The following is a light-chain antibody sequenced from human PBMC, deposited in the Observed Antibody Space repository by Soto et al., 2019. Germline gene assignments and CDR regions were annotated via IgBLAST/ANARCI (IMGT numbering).Light chain of an antibody. CDR1: QSIRHY. CDR2: GAS. V-gene: IGKV1-5*01. CDR3: QHHNSYSQT. J-gene: IGKJ1*01. Sequence: DIQMTQSPPTLSASVGDRVTITCRASQSIRHYLAWYQQMPGKAPKLLIYGASTWQSGVPSRFSGSGSGTEFTLTISSLQPDDFGTYFCQHHNSYSQTFGQGTKVEI.